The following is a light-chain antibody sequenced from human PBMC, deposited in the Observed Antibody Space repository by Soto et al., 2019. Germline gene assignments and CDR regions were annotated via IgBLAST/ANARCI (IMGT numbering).Light chain of an antibody. Sequence: EIVMTQSPATLSVSPGERATLSCRASQSVSSNLAWYQQKPGQAPRLLIYGASTRATGIPARFSGSGSGTEFTLTISSLQSEDFAVYYCQQYNNWPSVTFCQGTKVEIK. CDR3: QQYNNWPSVT. V-gene: IGKV3-15*01. CDR2: GAS. J-gene: IGKJ1*01. CDR1: QSVSSN.